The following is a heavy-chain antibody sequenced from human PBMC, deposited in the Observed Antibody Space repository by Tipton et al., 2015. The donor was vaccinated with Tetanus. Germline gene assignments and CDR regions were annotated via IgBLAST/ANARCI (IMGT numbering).Heavy chain of an antibody. CDR3: ARDLMGWLHNTYDAFDI. V-gene: IGHV4-59*01. CDR2: IYYSGST. D-gene: IGHD5-24*01. J-gene: IGHJ3*02. CDR1: GGSISSYY. Sequence: TLSLTCTVSGGSISSYYWSWIRQPPGKGLEWIGYIYYSGSTNYNPSLKSRVTISVDTSKNQFSLKLSSVTAADTAVYYCARDLMGWLHNTYDAFDIWGQRTMVTVSS.